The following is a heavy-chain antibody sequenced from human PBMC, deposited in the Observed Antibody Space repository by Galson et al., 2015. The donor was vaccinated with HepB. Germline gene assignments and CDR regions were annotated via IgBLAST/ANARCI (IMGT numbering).Heavy chain of an antibody. Sequence: FLRLSCATSGFVFSRHGMHWARQAPGKGLEWVAVVWYDGTKQYYSESVEGRFTISRDNSKNMVYLQMNSLRVEDTAVYYCWMIGTDFDYWGQGTLVTVSS. CDR3: WMIGTDFDY. D-gene: IGHD2-21*01. CDR2: VWYDGTKQ. CDR1: GFVFSRHG. V-gene: IGHV3-33*01. J-gene: IGHJ4*02.